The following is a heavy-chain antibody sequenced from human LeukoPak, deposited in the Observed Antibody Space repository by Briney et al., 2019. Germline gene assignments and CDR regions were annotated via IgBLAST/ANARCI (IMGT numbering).Heavy chain of an antibody. CDR2: ISSSSSYI. CDR1: GFTFSSYS. J-gene: IGHJ5*02. V-gene: IGHV3-21*04. D-gene: IGHD1-26*01. Sequence: GGSLRLSCAASGFTFSSYSMNWVRQAPGKGLEWVSSISSSSSYIYYADSVKGRFTISRDNSKNTLYLQMNSLRAEDTAVYYCAKEGGSYRANWFDPWGQGTLVTVSS. CDR3: AKEGGSYRANWFDP.